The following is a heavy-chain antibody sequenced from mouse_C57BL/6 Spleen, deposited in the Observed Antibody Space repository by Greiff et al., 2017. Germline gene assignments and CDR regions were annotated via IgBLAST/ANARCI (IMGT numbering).Heavy chain of an antibody. D-gene: IGHD1-1*01. CDR1: GFTFSDYG. J-gene: IGHJ2*01. CDR3: ARGPLITTVVAEGYFDY. Sequence: EVHLVESGGGLVKPGGSLKLSCAASGFTFSDYGMHWVRQAPEKGLEWVAYISSGSSTIYYADTVKGRFTISRDNAKNTLFLQMTSLRSEDTAMYYCARGPLITTVVAEGYFDYWGQGTTLTVSS. V-gene: IGHV5-17*01. CDR2: ISSGSSTI.